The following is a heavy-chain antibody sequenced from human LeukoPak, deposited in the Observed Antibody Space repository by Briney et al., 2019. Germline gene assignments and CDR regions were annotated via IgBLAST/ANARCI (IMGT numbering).Heavy chain of an antibody. Sequence: SETLSLTCTVSGDSISTSSYYWGWIRQPPGQGLEWLGSIYYSESTYYNPSLKSRVTISVDTSKNQFSLNLYSVTAADTAVFYCARSYYYDYRQIDYWGQGTLVTVSS. V-gene: IGHV4-39*01. CDR1: GDSISTSSYY. CDR2: IYYSEST. J-gene: IGHJ4*02. CDR3: ARSYYYDYRQIDY. D-gene: IGHD3-22*01.